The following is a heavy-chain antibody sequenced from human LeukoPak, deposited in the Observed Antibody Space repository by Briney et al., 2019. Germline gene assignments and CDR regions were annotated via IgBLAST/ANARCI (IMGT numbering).Heavy chain of an antibody. V-gene: IGHV1-2*02. D-gene: IGHD5-18*01. Sequence: GESLKISCKGSGYTFTGYYMHWVRQAPGQGLEWLGWINPNSGGTNYAQKFQGRVTMNRDTSISTAYMELSRLRSDDTAVYYCARSAAMVILFDYWGQGTLVTVSS. CDR2: INPNSGGT. CDR1: GYTFTGYY. CDR3: ARSAAMVILFDY. J-gene: IGHJ4*02.